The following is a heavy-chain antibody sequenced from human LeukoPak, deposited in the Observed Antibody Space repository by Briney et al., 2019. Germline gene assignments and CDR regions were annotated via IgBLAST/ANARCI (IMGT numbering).Heavy chain of an antibody. D-gene: IGHD1-26*01. CDR1: GYTFTSYG. J-gene: IGHJ3*02. V-gene: IGHV1-18*04. CDR3: ARDQRIKGIGGAGGI. CDR2: ITAYNGNT. Sequence: GPSVRVSCKASGYTFTSYGISWVRQAPGQGLEWMGWITAYNGNTNYAQKLQGRVTMTTDTSKSTAYMELRSLRSDDTSLYECARDQRIKGIGGAGGIWGQGTMVTVSS.